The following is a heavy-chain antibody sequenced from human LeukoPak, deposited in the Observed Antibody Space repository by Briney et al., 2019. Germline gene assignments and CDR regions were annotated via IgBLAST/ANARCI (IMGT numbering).Heavy chain of an antibody. Sequence: GESLKISCKGSGFNFTAYWIAWVRQMPGKGLEWMGISHPINSDTKYSPSFQGQVTISADKSISTAYLQWNSLKASDTAMYYCARHQYYYDSSGNYGWFDSWGQGTLVTVSS. CDR1: GFNFTAYW. CDR3: ARHQYYYDSSGNYGWFDS. CDR2: SHPINSDT. J-gene: IGHJ5*01. D-gene: IGHD3-22*01. V-gene: IGHV5-51*01.